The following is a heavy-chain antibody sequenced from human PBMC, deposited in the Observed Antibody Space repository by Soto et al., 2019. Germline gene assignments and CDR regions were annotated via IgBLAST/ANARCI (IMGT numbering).Heavy chain of an antibody. Sequence: LSLTCTVSGGSISSYYWSWIRQPAGKGLEWIGEVDHRGSTTYNPSLKNRASISIDSSKNLFSLELTSVTAADTALYFCARYEYGNSLYGVDVWGQGTRVTVSS. D-gene: IGHD1-7*01. V-gene: IGHV4-34*01. CDR3: ARYEYGNSLYGVDV. CDR2: VDHRGST. CDR1: GGSISSYY. J-gene: IGHJ6*02.